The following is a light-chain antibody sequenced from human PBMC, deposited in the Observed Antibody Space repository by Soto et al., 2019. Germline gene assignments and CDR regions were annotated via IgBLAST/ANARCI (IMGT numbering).Light chain of an antibody. J-gene: IGKJ1*01. Sequence: DIQMTQSPSTLSGSVGDRVTITCRASQSISSWLAWYQQKPGKAPKLLIYDASSLESGVPSRFSGSGSETEFTLTISGLKTGDSATYYCQQYNSYSPTFGQGTKVDIK. CDR1: QSISSW. CDR2: DAS. CDR3: QQYNSYSPT. V-gene: IGKV1-5*01.